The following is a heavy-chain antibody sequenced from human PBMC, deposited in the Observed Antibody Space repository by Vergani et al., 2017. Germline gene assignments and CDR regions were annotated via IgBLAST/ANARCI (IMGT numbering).Heavy chain of an antibody. D-gene: IGHD2-2*01. J-gene: IGHJ3*02. V-gene: IGHV1-58*01. CDR2: IVVGSGNT. CDR3: ARIPGIDAFDI. Sequence: QMQLVQSGPEVKKPGTSVKVSCKASGFTFTSSAVPWVRQARGQRLEWIGWIVVGSGNTNYAQKFQERVTITRDMSTSTAYMELSSLRSEYTAVYYCARIPGIDAFDIWGQGTMVTVSS. CDR1: GFTFTSSA.